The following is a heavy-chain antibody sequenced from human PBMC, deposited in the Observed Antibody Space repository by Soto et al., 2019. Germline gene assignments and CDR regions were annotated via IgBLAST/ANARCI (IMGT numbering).Heavy chain of an antibody. CDR1: GYTFTAYH. V-gene: IGHV1-2*02. CDR2: INPKFGDT. D-gene: IGHD3-10*02. J-gene: IGHJ6*02. Sequence: QVRLVQSGAEVKEPGDSVRVSCEASGYTFTAYHIHWVRQAPGQGLEWMGWINPKFGDTGYAQDFQGRVSMASDMSISTVYMELSRLTSDDTAIYYGARKMDYYYGRGSGNGHGVWGQGTTVTVFS. CDR3: ARKMDYYYGRGSGNGHGV.